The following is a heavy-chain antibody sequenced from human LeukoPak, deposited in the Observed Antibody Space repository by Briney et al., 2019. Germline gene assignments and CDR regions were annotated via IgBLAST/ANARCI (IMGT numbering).Heavy chain of an antibody. J-gene: IGHJ6*02. CDR3: ARDAVDTANAV. CDR1: GFTFSSYW. V-gene: IGHV3-74*01. CDR2: INSDGSST. D-gene: IGHD5-18*01. Sequence: GGSLRLSCAASGFTFSSYWMHWVRQSPGNGLVWVSRINSDGSSTNYADSVKGRFTISRDNAKNTLYLQMNSLRAEDTAVYYCARDAVDTANAVWGQGTTVSVSS.